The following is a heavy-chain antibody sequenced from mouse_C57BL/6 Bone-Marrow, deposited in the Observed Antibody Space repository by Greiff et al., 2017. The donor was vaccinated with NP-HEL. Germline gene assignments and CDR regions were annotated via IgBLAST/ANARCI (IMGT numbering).Heavy chain of an antibody. CDR2: IDPSDSYP. CDR3: ARERVYYAMDY. CDR1: GYTFTSYW. J-gene: IGHJ4*01. V-gene: IGHV1-59*01. Sequence: VQLQQPGAELVRPGTSVKLSCKASGYTFTSYWMHWVKQRPGQGLEWIGVIDPSDSYPNYNQKFKGKATLTVDTSTSTSYMQLSSLTSEDSAVYYCARERVYYAMDYWGQGTSVTVSS.